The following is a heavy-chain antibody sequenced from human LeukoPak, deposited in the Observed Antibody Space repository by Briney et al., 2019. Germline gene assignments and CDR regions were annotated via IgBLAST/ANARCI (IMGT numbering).Heavy chain of an antibody. J-gene: IGHJ3*02. V-gene: IGHV3-23*01. D-gene: IGHD3-22*01. CDR1: GFIFSNYG. Sequence: GGSLNLSGEASGFIFSNYGMNGVRKPQGKGLDWVPRISGGGSSTYYAESVKGRVTISRDNSQNTLYLQMNSLRAEDTAIYYCAKDLPYYYDSSGSGDAFDIWGRGTMVTVST. CDR3: AKDLPYYYDSSGSGDAFDI. CDR2: ISGGGSST.